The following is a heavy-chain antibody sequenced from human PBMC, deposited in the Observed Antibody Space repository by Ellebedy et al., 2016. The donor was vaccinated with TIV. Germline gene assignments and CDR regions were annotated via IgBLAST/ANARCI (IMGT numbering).Heavy chain of an antibody. CDR2: INPSGGST. Sequence: AASVKVSCKASGYTFTNYFVHWVRQAPGQGLEWMGIINPSGGSTTYAQKLQGRLTMTRDTSTSTVYMELSSLRSEDTAVYYCARDVITGTTWFAFDIWGQGTMVTVSS. D-gene: IGHD1-7*01. J-gene: IGHJ3*02. CDR3: ARDVITGTTWFAFDI. V-gene: IGHV1-46*04. CDR1: GYTFTNYF.